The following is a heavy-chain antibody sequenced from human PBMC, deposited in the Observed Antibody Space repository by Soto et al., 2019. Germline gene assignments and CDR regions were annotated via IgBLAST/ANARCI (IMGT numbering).Heavy chain of an antibody. CDR3: AHHPYYGLGSYSIDS. CDR1: GYSLTTSGVG. CDR2: IYWYDDK. J-gene: IGHJ4*02. V-gene: IGHV2-5*01. D-gene: IGHD3-10*01. Sequence: QITLKESGPTLVRPTQTLTLTCTFSGYSLTTSGVGVGWIRQPPGKALQWLAVIYWYDDKRYRSALKSRLSITKDTSKNQVVLTMTNMDPVDTATYYCAHHPYYGLGSYSIDSWGQGTLVTVSS.